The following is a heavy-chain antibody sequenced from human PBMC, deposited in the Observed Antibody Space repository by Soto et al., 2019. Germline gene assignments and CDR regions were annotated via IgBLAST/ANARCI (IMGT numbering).Heavy chain of an antibody. Sequence: EASVKVSCKASGGTFSSYAISWVRQAPGQGLEWMGGIIPIFGTANYAQKFQGRVTITADTSASTAYMELSSLRSEDTAVYYCARVGGSYKTFDYWGQGTLVTVSS. CDR2: IIPIFGTA. J-gene: IGHJ4*02. V-gene: IGHV1-69*06. CDR3: ARVGGSYKTFDY. D-gene: IGHD1-26*01. CDR1: GGTFSSYA.